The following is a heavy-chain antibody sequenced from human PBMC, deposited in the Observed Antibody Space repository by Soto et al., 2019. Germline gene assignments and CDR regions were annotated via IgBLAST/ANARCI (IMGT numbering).Heavy chain of an antibody. Sequence: GGSLTLSCAASGFSFSNAWMSWVRQAPGKGLEWVGRIKSKTDGGTTDYSAPVKGRFTISRDDSKNTLYLQMNSLKTEDTAVYYCTAAGLWSASYRDFYYVMDVWGQGTTVTVSS. CDR2: IKSKTDGGTT. V-gene: IGHV3-15*01. D-gene: IGHD3-3*01. J-gene: IGHJ6*02. CDR1: GFSFSNAW. CDR3: TAAGLWSASYRDFYYVMDV.